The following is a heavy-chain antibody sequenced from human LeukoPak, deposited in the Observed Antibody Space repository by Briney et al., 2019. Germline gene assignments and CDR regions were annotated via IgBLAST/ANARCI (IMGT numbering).Heavy chain of an antibody. J-gene: IGHJ6*02. CDR3: AGGYCSGGSCYSGDYYYYGMDV. V-gene: IGHV4-4*07. D-gene: IGHD2-15*01. CDR1: GGSISSYY. Sequence: SETLSLTCTVSGGSISSYYWSWIRQPAGKGLEWIGRIYTSGSTNYNPSLKSRVTMSVDTSKNQFSLKLSSVTAADTAVYYCAGGYCSGGSCYSGDYYYYGMDVWGQGTTVTVSS. CDR2: IYTSGST.